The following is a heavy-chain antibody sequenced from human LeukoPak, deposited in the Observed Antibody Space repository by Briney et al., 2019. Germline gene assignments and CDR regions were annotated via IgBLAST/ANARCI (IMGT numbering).Heavy chain of an antibody. CDR3: TREYYYERSGSDYFDY. J-gene: IGHJ4*02. D-gene: IGHD3-22*01. CDR2: IKSKTDGGTT. Sequence: GGSLRLSCAASGFTFSNAWMSWVRQAPGKGLEWVGRIKSKTDGGTTDYAAPVKGRFTISRDDSKNTLYLQMNSLKTEDTAVYYCTREYYYERSGSDYFDYWGQETLVTVSS. CDR1: GFTFSNAW. V-gene: IGHV3-15*01.